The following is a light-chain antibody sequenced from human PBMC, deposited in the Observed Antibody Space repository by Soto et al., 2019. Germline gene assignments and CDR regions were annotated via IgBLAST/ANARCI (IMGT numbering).Light chain of an antibody. Sequence: QSVLTQPPSASGSPGQSVTISCTGTSSDVGGYNYVSWYQQHPGKAPKLMIYEVSQRPSGVPDRFSGSKSGNTASLTVSGLQGEDEADYYCSSYAGSNSVVFGGGTKLTVL. CDR3: SSYAGSNSVV. V-gene: IGLV2-8*01. J-gene: IGLJ2*01. CDR2: EVS. CDR1: SSDVGGYNY.